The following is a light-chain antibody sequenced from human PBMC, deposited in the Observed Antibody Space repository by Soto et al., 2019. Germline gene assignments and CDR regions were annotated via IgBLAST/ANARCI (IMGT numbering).Light chain of an antibody. CDR1: QSISTY. CDR2: GAS. V-gene: IGKV1-9*01. J-gene: IGKJ4*01. CDR3: QQVHNYPFT. Sequence: DIQMTQSPSPLSASVGDRVTITCRASQSISTYLNWYQQKPGKAPKLLIYGASTVQSGVPSRFSGSGSGTDFTLTISSLQPEDFATFYCQQVHNYPFTFGGGTKVAIK.